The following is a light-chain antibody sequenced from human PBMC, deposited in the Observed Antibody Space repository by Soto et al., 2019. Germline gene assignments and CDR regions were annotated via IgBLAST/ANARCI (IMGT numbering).Light chain of an antibody. J-gene: IGKJ1*01. CDR1: QSVSSS. Sequence: KLSCLASQSVSSSLAWYQQKPGQAPRLLIYDASTRATGIPTRFSGSGSGTEFSQTISTLQSEDLSRHSCYHDNNWWTFSQETEVDIK. CDR3: YHDNNWWT. CDR2: DAS. V-gene: IGKV3-15*01.